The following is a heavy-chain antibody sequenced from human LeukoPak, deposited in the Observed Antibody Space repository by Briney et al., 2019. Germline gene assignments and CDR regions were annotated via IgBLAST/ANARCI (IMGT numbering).Heavy chain of an antibody. V-gene: IGHV1-69*13. CDR1: GGAFSSYA. CDR3: ARDLGSTPNGSGFDP. CDR2: IIPIFGTA. Sequence: SVKVSCKASGGAFSSYAISWVRQAPGQGLEWMGGIIPIFGTANYAQKFQGRVTITADESTSTAYMELSSLRSEDTAVYYCARDLGSTPNGSGFDPWGQGTLVTVSS. D-gene: IGHD2-15*01. J-gene: IGHJ5*02.